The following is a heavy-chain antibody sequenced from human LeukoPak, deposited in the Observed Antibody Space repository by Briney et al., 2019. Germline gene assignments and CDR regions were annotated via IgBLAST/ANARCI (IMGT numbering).Heavy chain of an antibody. J-gene: IGHJ4*02. D-gene: IGHD6-19*01. CDR3: ANVYNNAWYYFDY. CDR1: GFTFSSYA. V-gene: IGHV3-23*01. Sequence: PGGSLSLSCAASGFTFSSYAMAWVRQAPGKGVEWVSAISATGGSTYYADSVKGRFTISRDNSRSTLYLQMNSLSTEDTAIYYCANVYNNAWYYFDYWGQGTLVTVSS. CDR2: ISATGGST.